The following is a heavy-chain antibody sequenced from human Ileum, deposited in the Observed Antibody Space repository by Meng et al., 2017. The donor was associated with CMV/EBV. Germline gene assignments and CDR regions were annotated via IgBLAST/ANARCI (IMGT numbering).Heavy chain of an antibody. Sequence: QLVECGGGVVQPGGSLRLSCAVSGITFSDAGMRWVRQAPGKGLEWVAFIYSDGSNKYYADSVKGRFTISRDNSGNTVYLQMNSLRPEDTAVYYCAKDKGKMYFDYWGQGALVTVSS. CDR3: AKDKGKMYFDY. J-gene: IGHJ4*02. V-gene: IGHV3-30*02. CDR1: GITFSDAG. CDR2: IYSDGSNK. D-gene: IGHD3-10*01.